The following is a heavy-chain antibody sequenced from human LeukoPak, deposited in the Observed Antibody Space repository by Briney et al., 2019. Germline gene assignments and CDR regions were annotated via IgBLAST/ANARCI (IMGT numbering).Heavy chain of an antibody. V-gene: IGHV3-15*01. CDR1: GFTFSNAW. Sequence: GGSLRLSCAASGFTFSNAWMSWVRQAPGKGLEWVGRIKSKTDGGTTDYAAPVKGRFTISRDDSKNTLYLQMNSLKTEDTAVYYCTTDLLWLGELLLQLDYWGQGTLVTVSS. J-gene: IGHJ4*02. D-gene: IGHD3-10*01. CDR3: TTDLLWLGELLLQLDY. CDR2: IKSKTDGGTT.